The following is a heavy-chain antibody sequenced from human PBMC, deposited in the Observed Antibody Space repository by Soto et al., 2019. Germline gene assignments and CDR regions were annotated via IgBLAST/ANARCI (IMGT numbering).Heavy chain of an antibody. CDR3: ARVRGSGSYAAYYFDS. V-gene: IGHV4-31*03. D-gene: IGHD3-10*01. CDR1: GGAISNGGYY. CDR2: IHYSGST. J-gene: IGHJ4*01. Sequence: LSLTCTVSGGAISNGGYYWNWVRQHPGKGLEWIGYIHYSGSTWYNPSLESRVTISVDTSKDQFSLKLRSVTAADTAVYYCARVRGSGSYAAYYFDSWGQGTLVTVSS.